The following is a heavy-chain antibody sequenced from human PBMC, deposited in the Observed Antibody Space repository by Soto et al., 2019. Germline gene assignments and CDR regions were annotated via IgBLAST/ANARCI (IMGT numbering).Heavy chain of an antibody. J-gene: IGHJ3*02. D-gene: IGHD4-17*01. CDR2: ISSSGDTT. CDR3: AHPRGYGVFDAVDI. V-gene: IGHV3-23*01. CDR1: GFIFSTYA. Sequence: HPGGSLRLSCAASGFIFSTYAMNWVRQAPGEGLEWVSAISSSGDTTFYAESVRGRFTISRDNSVKTLYLQMSSLRTEDTAVYYCAHPRGYGVFDAVDIWGQGTMVTVSS.